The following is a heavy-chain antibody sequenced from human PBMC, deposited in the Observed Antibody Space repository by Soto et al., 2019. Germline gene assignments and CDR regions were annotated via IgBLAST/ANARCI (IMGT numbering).Heavy chain of an antibody. CDR2: ISPGGDT. D-gene: IGHD6-19*01. J-gene: IGHJ3*01. V-gene: IGHV3-23*01. Sequence: EVQLLESGGGLVQPGGSLRLSCSASGFTFNTFAMNWVRHTPGKGLEWVSGISPGGDTYYADSVKGRFIISRDNSRSTRVLLMNSLRTEDTATYFCAKPGGGQWRCCGDFDVWGQGAMVTGAS. CDR3: AKPGGGQWRCCGDFDV. CDR1: GFTFNTFA.